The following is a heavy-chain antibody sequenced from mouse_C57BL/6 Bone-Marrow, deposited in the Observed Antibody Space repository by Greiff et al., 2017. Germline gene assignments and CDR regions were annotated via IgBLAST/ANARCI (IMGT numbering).Heavy chain of an antibody. CDR1: GYTFTDYN. D-gene: IGHD2-2*01. V-gene: IGHV1-22*01. J-gene: IGHJ4*01. CDR2: INPNNGGT. CDR3: ENDLLWLRRYYYAMDY. Sequence: EVQLQQSGPELVKPGASVKMSCKASGYTFTDYNMHWVKQSHGKSLEWIGYINPNNGGTSYNQKFKGKATLTVNKSSSTAYMELRSLTSEDSAVYYCENDLLWLRRYYYAMDYWGQGTSVTVSS.